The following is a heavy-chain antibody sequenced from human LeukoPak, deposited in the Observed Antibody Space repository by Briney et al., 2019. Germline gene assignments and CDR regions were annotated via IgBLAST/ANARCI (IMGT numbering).Heavy chain of an antibody. CDR3: TAQYYDILTDSRFDP. Sequence: GGSLRLSCAASGFTFSNAWMSWVRQAPGKGLEWVGRIKSKTDGGTTDYAAPVKGRFTISRDDSKSTLYLQMNSLKTEDTAVYYCTAQYYDILTDSRFDPWGQGTLVTVSS. CDR2: IKSKTDGGTT. J-gene: IGHJ5*02. CDR1: GFTFSNAW. D-gene: IGHD3-9*01. V-gene: IGHV3-15*01.